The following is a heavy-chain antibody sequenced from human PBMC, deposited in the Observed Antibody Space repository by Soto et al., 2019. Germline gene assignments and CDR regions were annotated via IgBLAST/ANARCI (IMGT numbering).Heavy chain of an antibody. Sequence: QVQLVQSGAEEKKPGASVKVSCKASGYTFTSYAMHWVRQAPGQRLEWMGWIHAGNGNTKYSQKFQGRVTITRDTSASTAYMELSRLRSEDTAVYYCARSIVVVTALDYWGQGTLVTVSS. D-gene: IGHD2-21*02. J-gene: IGHJ4*02. CDR1: GYTFTSYA. V-gene: IGHV1-3*05. CDR3: ARSIVVVTALDY. CDR2: IHAGNGNT.